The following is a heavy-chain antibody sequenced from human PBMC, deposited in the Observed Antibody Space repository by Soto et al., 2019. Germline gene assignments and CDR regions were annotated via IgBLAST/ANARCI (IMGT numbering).Heavy chain of an antibody. J-gene: IGHJ6*02. CDR2: LHSDGSTT. V-gene: IGHV3-74*03. CDR1: GFILSSYW. Sequence: EVQLVESGGGLVQPGGSLRLSCAASGFILSSYWMNWVRQVPGKGLVWVSRLHSDGSTTTYAGSVKGRFTISRDNAKNTMYLQMNSLRAEDTAVYYCARELPTTIRGGYYYSYGMDVWGQGATVTVSS. D-gene: IGHD2-2*02. CDR3: ARELPTTIRGGYYYSYGMDV.